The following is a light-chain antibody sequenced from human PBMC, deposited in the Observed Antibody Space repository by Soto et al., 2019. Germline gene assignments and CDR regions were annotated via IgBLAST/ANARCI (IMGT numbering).Light chain of an antibody. Sequence: QSVLTQPPSVSAAPGQTVTISCSGSSSNIGNNYVSWYRQLPGTAPKLLIYDNNKRPSGIPDRFSGSKSGTSGTLDITGLQTGDEADYYCATWDGSLPAEVFGGGTKLTVL. CDR2: DNN. V-gene: IGLV1-51*01. J-gene: IGLJ2*01. CDR1: SSNIGNNY. CDR3: ATWDGSLPAEV.